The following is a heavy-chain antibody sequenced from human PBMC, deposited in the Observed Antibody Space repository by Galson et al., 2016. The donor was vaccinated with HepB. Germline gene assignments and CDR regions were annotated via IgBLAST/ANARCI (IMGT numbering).Heavy chain of an antibody. CDR2: INPYMGAT. CDR1: GYTSTAYY. Sequence: SVKVSCKASGYTSTAYYICWMRLAPGQGLEWMGWINPYMGATNYAQKFQVRVTMTSDTSITTSYMELSRLRSDDTAVYFCANSNYFDNRAISWDYAFDIWGQGTMVTV. V-gene: IGHV1-2*02. CDR3: ANSNYFDNRAISWDYAFDI. J-gene: IGHJ3*02. D-gene: IGHD3-9*01.